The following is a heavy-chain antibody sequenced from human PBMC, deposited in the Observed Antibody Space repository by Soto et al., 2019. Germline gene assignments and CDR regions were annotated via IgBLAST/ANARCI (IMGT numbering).Heavy chain of an antibody. CDR1: GYTFTDYQ. J-gene: IGHJ4*02. D-gene: IGHD3-10*02. CDR2: INPNSGAT. Sequence: QVQLVQSGAEVRKPGASVKVSCKASGYTFTDYQMYSVRQAPGQGLEWMGWINPNSGATNYAQKFQGRVTVTRARSITTAYIELNRLTSDGTAVYYCARGRYVVSLGNWGQGTLVSVSS. CDR3: ARGRYVVSLGN. V-gene: IGHV1-2*02.